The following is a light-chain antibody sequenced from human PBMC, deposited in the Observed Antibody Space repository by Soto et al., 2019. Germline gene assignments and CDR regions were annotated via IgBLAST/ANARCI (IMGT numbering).Light chain of an antibody. V-gene: IGLV2-8*01. CDR3: SSYAGSNNPVI. CDR2: EVS. CDR1: GSDFGGYNY. Sequence: QSVLTQPPSASGSPGQSVTISCTGTGSDFGGYNYVSWYQQHPGKAPKFMIYEVSKRPSGVPDRFSGSKSGNTASLTVSGLQADDEADYYCSSYAGSNNPVIFGGGTQLTVL. J-gene: IGLJ2*01.